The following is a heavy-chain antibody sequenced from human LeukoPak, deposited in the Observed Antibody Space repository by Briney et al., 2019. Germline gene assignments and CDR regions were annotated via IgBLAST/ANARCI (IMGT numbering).Heavy chain of an antibody. Sequence: GGSLRLSCVASGFTFSDYAMSWVRQAPGRGLEWVSGVSDSGGSTYYADSVKGRCTISRDNSKNTVSLQMNNLRAEDTAVYFCARHDSFIPYWGQGTLVTVTS. CDR1: GFTFSDYA. CDR3: ARHDSFIPY. CDR2: VSDSGGST. V-gene: IGHV3-23*01. D-gene: IGHD3-16*02. J-gene: IGHJ4*02.